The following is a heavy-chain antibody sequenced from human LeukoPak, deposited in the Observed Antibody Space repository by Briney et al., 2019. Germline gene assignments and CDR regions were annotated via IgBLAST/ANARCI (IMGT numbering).Heavy chain of an antibody. CDR3: ARHGGDYCSGGRCPYYYYYMDV. D-gene: IGHD2-15*01. Sequence: MASETLSLTCSVSDTSINTYYWSWIRQPPGKGLEWIGEINDSGNINYNPSLKSRVTISVDTSKNQFSLRLRSVTAADTAVYYCARHGGDYCSGGRCPYYYYYMDVWGNGTTVTISS. V-gene: IGHV4-34*01. CDR2: INDSGNI. CDR1: DTSINTYY. J-gene: IGHJ6*03.